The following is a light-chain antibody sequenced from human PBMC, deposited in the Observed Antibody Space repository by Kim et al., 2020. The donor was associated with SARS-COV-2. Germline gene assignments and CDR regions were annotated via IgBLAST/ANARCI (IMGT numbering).Light chain of an antibody. J-gene: IGKJ5*01. Sequence: ASVGGRVTISCRASAGIKNRLGWYHQKPGKAPKRLIYAASSLQSGVPSRFSGSGSGTEFTLTISSLQPEDFATYYCLQHSTFPITFGQETRLEIK. CDR1: AGIKNR. CDR3: LQHSTFPIT. V-gene: IGKV1-17*01. CDR2: AAS.